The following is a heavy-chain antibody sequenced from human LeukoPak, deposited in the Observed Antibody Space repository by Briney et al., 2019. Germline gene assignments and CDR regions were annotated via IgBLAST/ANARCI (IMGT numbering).Heavy chain of an antibody. J-gene: IGHJ3*02. Sequence: GSSVKVSCKASGYTFTGYYMHWVRQAPGQGLEWMGWINPNSGGTNYAQKFQGWVTMTRDTSISTAYMELSRLRSDDTAVYYCARGIIAVAGPGAFDIWGQGTMVTVSS. CDR2: INPNSGGT. CDR1: GYTFTGYY. V-gene: IGHV1-2*04. CDR3: ARGIIAVAGPGAFDI. D-gene: IGHD6-19*01.